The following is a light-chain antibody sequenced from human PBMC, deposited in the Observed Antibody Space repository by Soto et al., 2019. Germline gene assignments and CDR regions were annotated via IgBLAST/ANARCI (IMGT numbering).Light chain of an antibody. CDR1: QSISSW. V-gene: IGKV1-5*01. J-gene: IGKJ4*01. CDR2: DAS. CDR3: QQKT. Sequence: DIHMTQSPSTLSASLGDRVTITCRASQSISSWLAWYQQKPGTAPKLLIYDASSLESGVPSRFSRSGSGTEFTLTIRSLQTDAFATYYCQQKTFGGGTKVEIK.